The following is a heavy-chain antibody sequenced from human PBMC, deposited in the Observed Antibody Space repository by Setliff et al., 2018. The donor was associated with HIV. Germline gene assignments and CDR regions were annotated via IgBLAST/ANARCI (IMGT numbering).Heavy chain of an antibody. CDR2: INPSSAAA. V-gene: IGHV1-2*06. Sequence: ASVKVSCKTFGYTFTDFYVHWVRQAPGQGLEWMGRINPSSAAANYAQKFQGRVTMTRDTSISTVYMDLTRLTSDDTAVYYCARGGGGPSGFDTWGRGTMVTVSS. D-gene: IGHD1-26*01. CDR1: GYTFTDFY. J-gene: IGHJ3*02. CDR3: ARGGGGPSGFDT.